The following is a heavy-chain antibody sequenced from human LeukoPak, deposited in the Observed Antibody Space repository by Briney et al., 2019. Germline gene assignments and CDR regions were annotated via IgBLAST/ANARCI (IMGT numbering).Heavy chain of an antibody. V-gene: IGHV3-23*01. CDR1: GFTFSSYV. D-gene: IGHD3-3*01. CDR2: ISGSGGRA. CDR3: ARGSVEVSVYYDFWSGYYAHLDY. J-gene: IGHJ4*02. Sequence: GGSLRLSCAASGFTFSSYVVSWVRQAPGKGLEWVSAISGSGGRAYYADSVKGRFTISRDNAKNSLYLQMNSLRAEDTAVYYCARGSVEVSVYYDFWSGYYAHLDYWGQGTLVTVSS.